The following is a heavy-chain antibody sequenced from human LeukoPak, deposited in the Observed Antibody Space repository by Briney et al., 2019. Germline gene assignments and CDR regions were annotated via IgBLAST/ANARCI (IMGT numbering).Heavy chain of an antibody. CDR3: ATFTVTMNWFDP. J-gene: IGHJ5*02. CDR1: GYTFTSYA. CDR2: INAGNGNT. Sequence: ASVKVSCKASGYTFTSYAMHWVRQAPGQRLEWMGWINAGNGNTKYSQEFQGRVTITRDTSASTAYMELSRLRSDDTAVYYCATFTVTMNWFDPWGQGTLVTVSS. D-gene: IGHD4-17*01. V-gene: IGHV1-3*01.